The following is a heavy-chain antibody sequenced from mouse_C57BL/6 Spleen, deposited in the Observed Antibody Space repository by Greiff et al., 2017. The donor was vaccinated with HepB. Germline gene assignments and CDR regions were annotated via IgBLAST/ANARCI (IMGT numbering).Heavy chain of an antibody. V-gene: IGHV3-6*01. CDR3: AGGLGRFAY. CDR1: GYSITSGYY. D-gene: IGHD4-1*01. J-gene: IGHJ3*01. Sequence: VQLQQSGPGLVKPSQSLSLTCSVTGYSITSGYYWNWIRQFPGNKLEWMGYISYDGSNNYNPSLKNRIPITRDTSKNQFFLKLNSVTTEDTATYYCAGGLGRFAYWGQGTLVTVSA. CDR2: ISYDGSN.